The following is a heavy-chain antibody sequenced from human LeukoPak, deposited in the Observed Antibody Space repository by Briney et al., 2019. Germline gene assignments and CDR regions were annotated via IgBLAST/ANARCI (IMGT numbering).Heavy chain of an antibody. J-gene: IGHJ4*02. D-gene: IGHD5/OR15-5a*01. CDR1: GFTFSSYA. CDR2: IRNKANSYTT. V-gene: IGHV3-72*01. Sequence: PGGSLRLSCAASGFTFSSYAMSWVRQAPGKGLEWIGRIRNKANSYTTEYAASVKGRFTVSRDDSKNSLFLQMNSLESEDTAVYYCARRNSVTQGLDNWGQGTLVTVSS. CDR3: ARRNSVTQGLDN.